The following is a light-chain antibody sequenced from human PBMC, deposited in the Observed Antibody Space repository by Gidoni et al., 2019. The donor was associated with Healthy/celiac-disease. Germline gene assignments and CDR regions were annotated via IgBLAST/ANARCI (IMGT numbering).Light chain of an antibody. CDR2: DVS. CDR1: SSAVGGYNY. V-gene: IGLV2-14*03. CDR3: SSYTSSSTRVV. Sequence: QSALTQPAFVSGSPGQSITISCPGTSSAVGGYNYFSWYQQHPGKAPKLMIYDVSNRPSGVSNRFSGSKYGNTASLTISGLQAEDEADYYCSSYTSSSTRVVFGGGTKVTVL. J-gene: IGLJ2*01.